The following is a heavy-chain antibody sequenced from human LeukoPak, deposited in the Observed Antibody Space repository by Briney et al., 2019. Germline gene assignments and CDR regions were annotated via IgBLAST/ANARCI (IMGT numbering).Heavy chain of an antibody. CDR3: ARVPDAFGSSGWFDP. J-gene: IGHJ5*02. Sequence: SQTLSLTCTVSGGSISSGDEDWGRIRQRGGKGLEWIGYMYYSGSTYYNRTLKSRLTISVDTSKNQFSLNLSSVTAADTAVYYCARVPDAFGSSGWFDPWGQGTLVTVSS. V-gene: IGHV4-30-4*08. D-gene: IGHD3-3*01. CDR1: GGSISSGDED. CDR2: MYYSGST.